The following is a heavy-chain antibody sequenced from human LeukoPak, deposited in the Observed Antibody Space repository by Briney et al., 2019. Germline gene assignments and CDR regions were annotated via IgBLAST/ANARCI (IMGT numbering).Heavy chain of an antibody. D-gene: IGHD6-13*01. CDR1: GFTFSSYA. J-gene: IGHJ4*02. CDR3: ARDPAGIAAAVFDY. Sequence: GGSLRLSCAASGFTFSSYATHWVRQAPGKGLEWVAVISYDGSNNYYADSVKGRFTISRDNSKNTLYLQMNSLRAEDTAVYYCARDPAGIAAAVFDYGGQGTLVTVSS. CDR2: ISYDGSNN. V-gene: IGHV3-30*04.